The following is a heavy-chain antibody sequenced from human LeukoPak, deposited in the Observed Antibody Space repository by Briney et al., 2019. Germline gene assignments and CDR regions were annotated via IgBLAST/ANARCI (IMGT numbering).Heavy chain of an antibody. D-gene: IGHD3-10*01. CDR3: ARDRLRGVYFDY. Sequence: SETLTLTCTASGGSISNYYWSWIRQPPGKGLEWIGYIYYSGGTNYNPSLKSRVTISVDTSKNQFSLKLSSVTAADTAVYYCARDRLRGVYFDYWGQGTLVAVSS. CDR2: IYYSGGT. CDR1: GGSISNYY. V-gene: IGHV4-59*01. J-gene: IGHJ4*02.